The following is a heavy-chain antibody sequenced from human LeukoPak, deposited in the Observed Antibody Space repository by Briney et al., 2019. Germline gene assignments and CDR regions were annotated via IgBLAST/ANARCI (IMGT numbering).Heavy chain of an antibody. J-gene: IGHJ4*02. Sequence: PTGGSLRLSCAASGFTFSTYVMSWVRQAPGKGLEWVSGIGTSGGSTYYADSVKGRFTTPRDNSKNTLFLQMNSLRAEDTAVYYCAKGARGGGFDFWGQGTLVTVSS. V-gene: IGHV3-23*01. CDR1: GFTFSTYV. CDR3: AKGARGGGFDF. D-gene: IGHD3-16*01. CDR2: IGTSGGST.